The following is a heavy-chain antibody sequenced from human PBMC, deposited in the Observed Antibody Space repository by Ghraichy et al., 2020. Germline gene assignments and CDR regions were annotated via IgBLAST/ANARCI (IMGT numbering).Heavy chain of an antibody. Sequence: GEALNISCAASGFTFSSYGMSWVRQAPGKGLEWVSAISGSGGSTYYADSVKGRFSISRDNSKNTLYLQMNSLRAEDTAVYYCAKDLYSSSGDFDYWGQGTLVTVSS. CDR3: AKDLYSSSGDFDY. J-gene: IGHJ4*02. D-gene: IGHD6-6*01. CDR2: ISGSGGST. CDR1: GFTFSSYG. V-gene: IGHV3-23*01.